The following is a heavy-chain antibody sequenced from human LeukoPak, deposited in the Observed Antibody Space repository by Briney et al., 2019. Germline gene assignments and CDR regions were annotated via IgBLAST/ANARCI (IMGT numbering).Heavy chain of an antibody. V-gene: IGHV7-4-1*02. D-gene: IGHD3-22*01. CDR1: GYTFTSYA. CDR3: AREEYYDTSASTNFDY. Sequence: ASVKVSCKASGYTFTSYAMHWVRQAPGQGLEWMGWINTNTGKPTYAQGFTGRFVFSLDTSVSTAYLQISGLKAQDTAFYYCAREEYYDTSASTNFDYWGQGTLVTVSS. J-gene: IGHJ4*02. CDR2: INTNTGKP.